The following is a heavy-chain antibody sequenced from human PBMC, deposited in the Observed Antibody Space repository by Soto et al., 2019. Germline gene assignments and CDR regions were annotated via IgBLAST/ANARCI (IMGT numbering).Heavy chain of an antibody. CDR2: IKSKTDGGTA. CDR1: GFNLSHPW. V-gene: IGHV3-15*05. Sequence: GGSLRLSCAASGFNLSHPWMTWVRQAAGKGLEWVGHIKSKTDGGTADYAAPVKGRITISRDNSKKTLYLQMNSLRPEDTAVYYCVKDGLALRFLERLSTGDVWGQGTTVTVSS. CDR3: VKDGLALRFLERLSTGDV. D-gene: IGHD3-3*01. J-gene: IGHJ6*02.